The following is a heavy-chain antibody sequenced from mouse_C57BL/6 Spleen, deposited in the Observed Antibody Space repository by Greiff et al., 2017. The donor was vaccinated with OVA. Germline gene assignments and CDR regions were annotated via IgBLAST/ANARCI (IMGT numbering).Heavy chain of an antibody. J-gene: IGHJ4*01. D-gene: IGHD3-1*01. CDR1: GYTFTSYD. CDR2: IYPRDGST. Sequence: QVQLQQSGPELVKPGASVKLSCKASGYTFTSYDINWVKQRPGPGLEWIGWIYPRDGSTKYNEKFKGKATLTVDTSSSTAYMELHSLTSEDSAVYFCARKTRDYAMDYWGQGTSVTVSS. CDR3: ARKTRDYAMDY. V-gene: IGHV1-85*01.